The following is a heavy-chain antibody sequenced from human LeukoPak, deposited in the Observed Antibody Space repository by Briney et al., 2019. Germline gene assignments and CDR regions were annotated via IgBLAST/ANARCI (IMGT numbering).Heavy chain of an antibody. J-gene: IGHJ4*02. CDR1: GGSISSYY. D-gene: IGHD4-17*01. CDR3: ARGILNGDYGY. V-gene: IGHV4-59*01. Sequence: SETLSLTCTVSGGSISSYYWSWIRQPPGKGLEWIGYIYYSGSTNYNPSLKSRVTISVDTSKNQFSLKLSSVTAADTAVYYCARGILNGDYGYWGQGTLVTVSS. CDR2: IYYSGST.